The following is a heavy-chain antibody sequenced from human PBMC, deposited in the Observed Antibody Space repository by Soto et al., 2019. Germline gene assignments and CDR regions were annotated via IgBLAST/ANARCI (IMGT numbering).Heavy chain of an antibody. CDR2: IIPIFGTA. CDR3: AREPIYDFWSGYSPYYYGMDV. D-gene: IGHD3-3*01. J-gene: IGHJ6*02. V-gene: IGHV1-69*06. Sequence: QVQLVQSGAEVKKPGSSVKVSCKASGGTFSSYAISWVRQAPGQGLEWMGGIIPIFGTANYAQKFQGRVTITADKSTSTAYMELSSLRSEDTAVYYCAREPIYDFWSGYSPYYYGMDVWDQGTTVTVSS. CDR1: GGTFSSYA.